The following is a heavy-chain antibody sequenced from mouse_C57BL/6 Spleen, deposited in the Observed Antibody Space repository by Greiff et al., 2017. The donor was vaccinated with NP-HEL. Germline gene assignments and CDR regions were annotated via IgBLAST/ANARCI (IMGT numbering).Heavy chain of an antibody. V-gene: IGHV1-53*01. CDR2: INPSNGGT. J-gene: IGHJ4*01. CDR3: ARSRLLRDYAMDY. CDR1: GYTFTSYW. Sequence: QVQLQQPGTELVKPGASVKLSCKASGYTFTSYWMHWVKQRPGQGLEWIGNINPSNGGTNYNEKFKSKATLTVDTSSSTAYMQLSSLTSEDSAVYDCARSRLLRDYAMDYWGQGTSVTVSS. D-gene: IGHD1-1*01.